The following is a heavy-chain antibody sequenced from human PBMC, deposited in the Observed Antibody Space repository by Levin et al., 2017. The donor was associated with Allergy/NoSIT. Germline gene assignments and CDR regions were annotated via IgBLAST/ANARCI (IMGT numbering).Heavy chain of an antibody. CDR3: ARDGGSDYVMGIGY. Sequence: GGSLRLSCAASGFTFSSYSMNWVRQAPGKGLEWVSYISSSGSTIYYADSVKGRFTVSRDNAKYSLYLQMNSLRDEDAAVYYCARDGGSDYVMGIGYWGQGTLVTVSS. CDR2: ISSSGSTI. D-gene: IGHD3-16*01. CDR1: GFTFSSYS. V-gene: IGHV3-48*02. J-gene: IGHJ4*02.